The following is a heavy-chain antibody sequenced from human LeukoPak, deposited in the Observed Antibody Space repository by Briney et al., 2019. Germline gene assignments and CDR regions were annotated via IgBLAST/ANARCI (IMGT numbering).Heavy chain of an antibody. CDR1: GFTFSSYS. CDR3: AKGRSHRAIDY. J-gene: IGHJ4*02. CDR2: ISSSSSYI. Sequence: GGSLRLSCAASGFTFSSYSMNWVRQAPGKGLEWVSSISSSSSYIYYADSVKGRFTIFRDNSKNTLYLQMNSLRAEDTAVYYCAKGRSHRAIDYWGQGTLVTVSS. V-gene: IGHV3-21*04.